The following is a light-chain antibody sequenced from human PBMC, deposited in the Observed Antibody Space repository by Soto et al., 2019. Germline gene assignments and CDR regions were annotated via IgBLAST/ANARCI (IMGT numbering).Light chain of an antibody. CDR3: QKYNQWPWT. V-gene: IGKV3-15*01. J-gene: IGKJ1*01. Sequence: EIVMTQSLATRSLSPGQRAPLSCRASKSVRTNLAWYQQKAGQAPRLLIYGASTRATGIPARFSGSGSGTEFTLTISSLQSEDFGIYYCQKYNQWPWTFGPGTKVDIK. CDR1: KSVRTN. CDR2: GAS.